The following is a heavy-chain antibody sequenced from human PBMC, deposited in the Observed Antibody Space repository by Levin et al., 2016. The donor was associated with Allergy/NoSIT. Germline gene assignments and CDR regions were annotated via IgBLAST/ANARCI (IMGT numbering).Heavy chain of an antibody. D-gene: IGHD3-3*01. Sequence: GGSLRLSCSASGFTFSDYFMGWVRQAPGKGLEWVGRIRIKPDSYTTEYAASVQGRFTISRDDSKNSLYLQVNSLKTEDTAVYYCVRENFWRFDPWGQGTLVTVSS. CDR2: IRIKPDSYTT. CDR3: VRENFWRFDP. V-gene: IGHV3-72*01. CDR1: GFTFSDYF. J-gene: IGHJ5*02.